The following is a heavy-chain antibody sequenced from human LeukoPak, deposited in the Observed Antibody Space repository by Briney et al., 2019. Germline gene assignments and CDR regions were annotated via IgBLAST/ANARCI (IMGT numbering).Heavy chain of an antibody. CDR2: ISGSGGST. J-gene: IGHJ4*02. CDR1: GFTFSSYA. CDR3: AKDNIYPYSSSWYVDY. V-gene: IGHV3-23*01. D-gene: IGHD6-13*01. Sequence: PGGSLRLSCAASGFTFSSYAMSWVRHAPGKGLEWVSAISGSGGSTYYADSVKGRLTISRGNSKNTLYLQMNSLRAEDTAVYYCAKDNIYPYSSSWYVDYWGQGTLVTVSS.